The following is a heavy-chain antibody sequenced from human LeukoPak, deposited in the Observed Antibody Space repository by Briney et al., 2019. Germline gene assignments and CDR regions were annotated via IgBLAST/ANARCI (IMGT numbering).Heavy chain of an antibody. CDR1: GFIFTNYE. CDR3: ARERVYDYYYYDMDV. Sequence: QSGGSLRLSCAASGFIFTNYEMNWVHQAPGKGLEWVSYISSSGSTIYYADSVKGRFTISRDDAKNSLYLQMNSLRVEDTAVYYCARERVYDYYYYDMDVWGKGTTVTVSS. V-gene: IGHV3-48*03. CDR2: ISSSGSTI. J-gene: IGHJ6*04. D-gene: IGHD6-13*01.